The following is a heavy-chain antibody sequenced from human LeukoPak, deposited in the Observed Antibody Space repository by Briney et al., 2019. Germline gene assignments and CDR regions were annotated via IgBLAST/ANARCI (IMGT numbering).Heavy chain of an antibody. Sequence: GGSLRLSCAASGFTVSSNYMGWVRQAPGKGLEWVSVIYSDGRTYYADSVKGRFTISRDNPKNTVYLQMTSLRVEDTAMYYCARAYSSGWYWGSWGQGTLVTVSS. J-gene: IGHJ5*02. CDR2: IYSDGRT. CDR3: ARAYSSGWYWGS. V-gene: IGHV3-53*01. D-gene: IGHD6-19*01. CDR1: GFTVSSNY.